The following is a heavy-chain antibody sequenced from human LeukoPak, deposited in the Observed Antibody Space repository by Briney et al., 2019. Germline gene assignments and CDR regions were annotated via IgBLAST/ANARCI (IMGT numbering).Heavy chain of an antibody. Sequence: GGSLRLSCAASGFTFDDYATHWVRQAPGKGLEWVSGISWNSGSIGYADSVKGRFTISRDNTKNSLYLQMNSLRAEDTALYYCAKDISRIAVAGTLDYWGQGTLVTVSS. V-gene: IGHV3-9*01. CDR1: GFTFDDYA. CDR3: AKDISRIAVAGTLDY. D-gene: IGHD6-19*01. J-gene: IGHJ4*02. CDR2: ISWNSGSI.